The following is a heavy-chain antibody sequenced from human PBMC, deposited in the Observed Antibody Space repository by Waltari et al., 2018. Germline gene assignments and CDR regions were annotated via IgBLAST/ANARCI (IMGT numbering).Heavy chain of an antibody. J-gene: IGHJ4*02. CDR2: IYISGST. D-gene: IGHD6-13*01. V-gene: IGHV4-61*02. Sequence: QVQLQESGPGLVKPSQTLSLNCTVSGDSISSGKYYWTWIRQPAGKGLEWIGRIYISGSTNYNPSLEGRITISLDTSTNLFSLELSSVTAADTAVYYCARATAGIAAVGIWGQGTLVTVSS. CDR3: ARATAGIAAVGI. CDR1: GDSISSGKYY.